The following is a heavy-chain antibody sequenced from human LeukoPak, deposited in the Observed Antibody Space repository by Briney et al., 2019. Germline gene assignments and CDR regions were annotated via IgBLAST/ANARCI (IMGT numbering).Heavy chain of an antibody. Sequence: GRSLRLSCAASGFTFSSYGMHWVAQAPGKGLEWVAVVSYDGGNKYYADSVKGRFTISRDTSNNSLYLQMNSLRAEDTAVYYCVRAIVGASVAFDFWGQGTLVTVSS. V-gene: IGHV3-30*03. CDR1: GFTFSSYG. CDR2: VSYDGGNK. CDR3: VRAIVGASVAFDF. D-gene: IGHD1-26*01. J-gene: IGHJ3*01.